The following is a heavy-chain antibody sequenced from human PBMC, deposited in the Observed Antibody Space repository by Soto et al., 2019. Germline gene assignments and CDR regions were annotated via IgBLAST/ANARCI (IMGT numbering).Heavy chain of an antibody. V-gene: IGHV4-61*01. Sequence: PSETLSLTSTVSGGSVSSGSDYWSLIRQPPGKGLEWIGYIYYSGSTNYNPSLKSRVTISVDTSKNQFSLKLSSVTAADTAVYYCARAAAALYYYYGMDVWGQGTTVTVSS. D-gene: IGHD6-13*01. CDR3: ARAAAALYYYYGMDV. J-gene: IGHJ6*02. CDR1: GGSVSSGSDY. CDR2: IYYSGST.